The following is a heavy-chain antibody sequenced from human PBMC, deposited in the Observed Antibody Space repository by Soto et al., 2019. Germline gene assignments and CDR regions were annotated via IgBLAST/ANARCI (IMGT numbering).Heavy chain of an antibody. J-gene: IGHJ6*02. CDR3: ARRRYYDSSGYYFFSGVDV. CDR2: IYYSGST. CDR1: GGSISSSSYY. V-gene: IGHV4-39*01. D-gene: IGHD3-22*01. Sequence: QLQLQESGPGLVKPSETLSLTCTVSGGSISSSSYYWGWIRQPPGKGLEWIGSIYYSGSTYYNPSLKSRVTISVDTSKNQFSLKLSSVTAADTAVYYCARRRYYDSSGYYFFSGVDVWGQGTTVTVSS.